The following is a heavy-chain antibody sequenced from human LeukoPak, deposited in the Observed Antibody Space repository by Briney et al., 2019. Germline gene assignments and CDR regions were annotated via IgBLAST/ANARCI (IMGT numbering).Heavy chain of an antibody. J-gene: IGHJ4*02. CDR3: TSLLADLQGYYFDY. CDR2: INPNSGGT. D-gene: IGHD6-19*01. Sequence: ASVKVSCKASGYTFTGYYMHWVRQAPGQGLEWMGWINPNSGGTNYAQKFQGRVTMTRDTSISTAYMELSRLRSEDTALYYCTSLLADLQGYYFDYWGQGTLVTVSS. V-gene: IGHV1-2*02. CDR1: GYTFTGYY.